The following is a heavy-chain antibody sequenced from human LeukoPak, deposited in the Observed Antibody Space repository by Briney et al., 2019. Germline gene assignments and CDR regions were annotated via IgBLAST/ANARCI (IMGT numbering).Heavy chain of an antibody. D-gene: IGHD3-9*01. J-gene: IGHJ4*02. CDR1: GYTFTSYG. V-gene: IGHV1-18*01. Sequence: ASVKVSCKASGYTFTSYGISWVRQAPGQGLEWMGWISAYNGNTNYAQKLQGRVTMTTDTSTSTAYMELRSLRSGDTAVYYCARGDLTLRYFDWLLSGGFDYWGQGTLVTVSS. CDR2: ISAYNGNT. CDR3: ARGDLTLRYFDWLLSGGFDY.